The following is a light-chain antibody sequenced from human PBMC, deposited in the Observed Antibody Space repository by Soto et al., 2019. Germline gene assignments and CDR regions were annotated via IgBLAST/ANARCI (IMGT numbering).Light chain of an antibody. J-gene: IGKJ5*01. V-gene: IGKV1-39*01. Sequence: DIQMTQSPSSLSASVGDRVTVTCRASQRISTYLNWYQQKPGKAPKLLIYGASTLQSGVPSRFSGSGSGTDYTLTISSLQPEDFATYYCQQSYRTPTFGQGTRLEIK. CDR2: GAS. CDR3: QQSYRTPT. CDR1: QRISTY.